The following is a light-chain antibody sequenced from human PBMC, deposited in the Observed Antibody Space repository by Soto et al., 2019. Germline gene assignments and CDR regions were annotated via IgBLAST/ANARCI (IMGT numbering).Light chain of an antibody. V-gene: IGLV3-9*01. J-gene: IGLJ3*02. CDR2: RDS. CDR1: NIGTRN. Sequence: SYELTQPLSVSVPLGQTASITCGGNNIGTRNVHWYQQKPGQAPVLVVYRDSNRPSGIPERFSGSNSGNTATLTISRAQAGDEADYYSHVWDSSTAVFGGGTKLTVL. CDR3: HVWDSSTAV.